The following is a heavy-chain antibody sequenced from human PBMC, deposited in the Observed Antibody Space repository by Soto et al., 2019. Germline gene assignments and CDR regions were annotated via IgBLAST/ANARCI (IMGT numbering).Heavy chain of an antibody. Sequence: QVQLQQWGAGLLKPSETLSLTCAVYGGSFSGYYWSWIRQPPGKGLEWIGEINHSGGTNYNPSLKSRVTISVDTSTNQFSLKLSSVTAADTAVYYCARGEYSGSYYFDYWGQGTLVTVSS. D-gene: IGHD3-10*01. CDR1: GGSFSGYY. J-gene: IGHJ4*02. V-gene: IGHV4-34*01. CDR2: INHSGGT. CDR3: ARGEYSGSYYFDY.